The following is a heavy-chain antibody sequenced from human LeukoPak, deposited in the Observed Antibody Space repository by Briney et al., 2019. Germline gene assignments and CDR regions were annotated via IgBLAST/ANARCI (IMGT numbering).Heavy chain of an antibody. V-gene: IGHV3-72*01. CDR2: TRDKARGYAT. CDR3: ARDGGEGDNSAFDI. CDR1: GVTLSDHH. J-gene: IGHJ3*02. Sequence: PGGSLRLSCEASGVTLSDHHMDWVRQAPGKGLEWVGRTRDKARGYATEYAASVKGRFTISRDDSKTAVYLQMNSLKAEDTAVYFCARDGGEGDNSAFDIWGQGTVVTVSS. D-gene: IGHD3-16*01.